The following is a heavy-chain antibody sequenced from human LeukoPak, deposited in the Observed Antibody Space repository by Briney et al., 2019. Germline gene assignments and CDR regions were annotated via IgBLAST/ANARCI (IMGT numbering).Heavy chain of an antibody. CDR2: ISYDGSNK. V-gene: IGHV3-30*18. J-gene: IGHJ4*02. D-gene: IGHD2/OR15-2a*01. CDR3: AKDSWGTTNNYLDY. Sequence: PGRSLRLSCAASGFTFSSYGMHWVRQAPGKGLEWVAVISYDGSNKYYADSVKGRFTISRDNSKNTLYLQMNSLRAEDTAVYYCAKDSWGTTNNYLDYWGQGTLVTVSS. CDR1: GFTFSSYG.